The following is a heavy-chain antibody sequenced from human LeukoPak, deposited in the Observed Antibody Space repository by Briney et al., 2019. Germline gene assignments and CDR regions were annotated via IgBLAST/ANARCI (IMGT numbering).Heavy chain of an antibody. CDR2: INTDGRNT. Sequence: PAGSLRLSCSASGFTFSSYSTHWVRQAPGKWLVWVSRINTDGRNTSYTDSVKGRFTISRDNAKNTPYLQMNSLRAEDTAVYYCAKEEWNTLGDYWGQGTMVTVSS. CDR3: AKEEWNTLGDY. V-gene: IGHV3-74*01. D-gene: IGHD3-3*01. J-gene: IGHJ4*02. CDR1: GFTFSSYS.